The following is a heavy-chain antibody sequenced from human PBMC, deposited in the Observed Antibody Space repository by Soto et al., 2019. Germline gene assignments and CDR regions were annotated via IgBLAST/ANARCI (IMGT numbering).Heavy chain of an antibody. CDR3: ARWGRMNMSGLVS. CDR1: GGSISSDGYY. Sequence: SETLSLTCTVSGGSISSDGYYWSWIRQHPGKGLEWIGYIFYSGTIYYNPSLQSRVTISVDSSKKQSSLKLTSVTAADTAVYCCARWGRMNMSGLVSWGQGTLVTVSS. J-gene: IGHJ5*02. CDR2: IFYSGTI. D-gene: IGHD3-10*02. V-gene: IGHV4-31*03.